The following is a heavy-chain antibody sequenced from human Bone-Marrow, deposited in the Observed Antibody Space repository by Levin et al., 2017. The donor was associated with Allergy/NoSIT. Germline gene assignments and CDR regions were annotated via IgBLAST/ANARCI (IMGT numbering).Heavy chain of an antibody. CDR3: ARSIAALLDY. Sequence: SETLSLTCAVSGGSISSGGYSWSWIRQPPGKGLEWIGYIYHSGSTYYNPSLKSRVTISVDRSKNQFSLKLSSVTAADTAVYYCARSIAALLDYWGQGTLVTVSS. D-gene: IGHD6-6*01. V-gene: IGHV4-30-2*01. CDR1: GGSISSGGYS. J-gene: IGHJ4*02. CDR2: IYHSGST.